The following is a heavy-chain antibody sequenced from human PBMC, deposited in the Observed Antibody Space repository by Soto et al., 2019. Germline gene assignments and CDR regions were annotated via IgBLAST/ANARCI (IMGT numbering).Heavy chain of an antibody. CDR2: IWYDGSNK. J-gene: IGHJ6*01. V-gene: IGHV3-30*02. D-gene: IGHD3-10*01. Sequence: GGSLRLSCAASGFTFSSYGMHWVRQAPGKGLEWVAVIWYDGSNKYYADSVKGRFTISRDNSKNTLYLQMNSLRAEDTAVYYCAKVSTISYYYYGMDVWGQGTTVTVCS. CDR3: AKVSTISYYYYGMDV. CDR1: GFTFSSYG.